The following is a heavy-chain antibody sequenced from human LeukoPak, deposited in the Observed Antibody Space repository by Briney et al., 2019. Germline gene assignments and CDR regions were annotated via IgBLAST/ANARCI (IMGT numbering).Heavy chain of an antibody. Sequence: GGSLRLSCAASGFTFNDAWMSWVRQAPGRGLEWVGRIKSKSDGGTTDYAAPVKGRFTISRDDSKNTLYLQMSSLKTEDTAVYYCTTETRWELLFDYWGQGTLVTVSS. J-gene: IGHJ4*02. D-gene: IGHD1-26*01. V-gene: IGHV3-15*01. CDR1: GFTFNDAW. CDR3: TTETRWELLFDY. CDR2: IKSKSDGGTT.